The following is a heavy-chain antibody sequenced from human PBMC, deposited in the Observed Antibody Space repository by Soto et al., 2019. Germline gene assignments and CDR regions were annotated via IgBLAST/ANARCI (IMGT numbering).Heavy chain of an antibody. CDR1: GYTFTSYG. CDR3: ARDGPRYSSGPENWFDP. V-gene: IGHV1-18*01. J-gene: IGHJ5*02. Sequence: QVQLVQSGAEVKKPGASVKVSCKASGYTFTSYGISWVRQAPGQGLEWMGWISAYNGNTNYAQKLQGRVTMTTDTSRSTXYMERRSLRSDDTAVYYCARDGPRYSSGPENWFDPWGQGTLVTVSS. CDR2: ISAYNGNT. D-gene: IGHD6-19*01.